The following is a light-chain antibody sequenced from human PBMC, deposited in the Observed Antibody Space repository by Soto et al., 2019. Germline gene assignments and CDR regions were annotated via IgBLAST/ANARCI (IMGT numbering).Light chain of an antibody. CDR1: QSVSSY. V-gene: IGKV3-11*01. CDR3: QQRSNWPPGT. J-gene: IGKJ4*01. Sequence: EIVLTQSPATLSLSPGERATLSCRASQSVSSYLAWYQQKPGQAPRLLIYDASNRATGIPARFSGSGSGTDFTLTISSLEPEDFAVYYCQQRSNWPPGTFGGGTKLDIK. CDR2: DAS.